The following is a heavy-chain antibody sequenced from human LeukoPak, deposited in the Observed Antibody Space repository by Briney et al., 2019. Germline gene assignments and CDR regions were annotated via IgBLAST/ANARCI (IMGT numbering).Heavy chain of an antibody. V-gene: IGHV1-69*04. D-gene: IGHD5-18*01. Sequence: VASVKVSCKASGGTFSSYAISWVRQAPGHRLEWMGRIIPILGIANYAQKFQGRVTITADKSTSTACMALSSLISEDPAVYYCARDGYSYGYGENWGKGTLVTVSS. J-gene: IGHJ4*02. CDR1: GGTFSSYA. CDR3: ARDGYSYGYGEN. CDR2: IIPILGIA.